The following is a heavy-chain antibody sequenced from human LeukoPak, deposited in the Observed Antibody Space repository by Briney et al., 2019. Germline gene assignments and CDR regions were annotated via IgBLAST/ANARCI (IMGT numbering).Heavy chain of an antibody. Sequence: PSETLSITCTVSGDSVSSYYWTWIRQPAGKGLDWIGRIFPGGTSYSNPSLKSRVTLSVDTSKNQFSLRLTSVTAADTAVYYCARGPLTEAHTFDIWGQGTMVTVSS. D-gene: IGHD1-14*01. CDR3: ARGPLTEAHTFDI. V-gene: IGHV4-4*07. J-gene: IGHJ3*02. CDR2: IFPGGTS. CDR1: GDSVSSYY.